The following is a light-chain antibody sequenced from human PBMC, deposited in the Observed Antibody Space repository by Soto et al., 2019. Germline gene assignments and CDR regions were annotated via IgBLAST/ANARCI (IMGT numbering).Light chain of an antibody. CDR2: GAS. V-gene: IGKV3-15*01. J-gene: IGKJ1*01. CDR3: QQYNNWPPWT. Sequence: EIVMTQSPATLSVSPGERATLSCRASQSVSSNLAWYQQKPGQAPRLLIYGASTRATGIPARFSGSRSGTEFTPTISSLQSEDFAVYYCQQYNNWPPWTFGQGTKVEIK. CDR1: QSVSSN.